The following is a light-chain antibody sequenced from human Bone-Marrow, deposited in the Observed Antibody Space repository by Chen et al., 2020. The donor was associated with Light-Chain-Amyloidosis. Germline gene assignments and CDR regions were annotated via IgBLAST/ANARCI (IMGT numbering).Light chain of an antibody. V-gene: IGLV3-21*02. CDR2: DDS. Sequence: SYVLTQPSSVSVASGQTATLACGGNNIGSTSVHWYQQTPGQAPLLVVYDDSDRPSGIPDRLSGSNSGSTATLTISRVEAGDEADYYCQVWDRSSDRPVFGGGTKLTVL. CDR3: QVWDRSSDRPV. J-gene: IGLJ3*02. CDR1: NIGSTS.